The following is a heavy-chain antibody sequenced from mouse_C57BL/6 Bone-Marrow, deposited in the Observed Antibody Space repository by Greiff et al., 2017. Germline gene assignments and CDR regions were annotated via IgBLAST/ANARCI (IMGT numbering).Heavy chain of an antibody. CDR3: AREGLVYYFDY. D-gene: IGHD3-1*01. CDR1: GFTFSSYA. J-gene: IGHJ2*01. V-gene: IGHV5-4*01. CDR2: ISDGGSYT. Sequence: EVKLMESGGGLVKPGGSLKLSCAVSGFTFSSYAMSWVRQTPEKRLEWVATISDGGSYTYYPDNVKGRFTISRDNAKSNLYLQMSHLKSEDTAMYYCAREGLVYYFDYWGQGTTLTVSS.